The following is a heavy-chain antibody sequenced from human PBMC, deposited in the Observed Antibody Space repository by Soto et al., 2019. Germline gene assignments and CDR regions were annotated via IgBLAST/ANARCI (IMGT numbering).Heavy chain of an antibody. CDR3: AKGSIEYSASVDN. V-gene: IGHV3-23*01. D-gene: IGHD5-12*01. CDR2: ISARGGSS. J-gene: IGHJ4*02. CDR1: GFSFSSYA. Sequence: VQLLESGGGLVQPGGSLRQSCAASGFSFSSYAMVWVRRAPGKGLGWVSVISARGGSSNFADSVKGRFTISRDNSKNVLSLEMNSLRAEDTAIYFCAKGSIEYSASVDNWGQGTLVLVSS.